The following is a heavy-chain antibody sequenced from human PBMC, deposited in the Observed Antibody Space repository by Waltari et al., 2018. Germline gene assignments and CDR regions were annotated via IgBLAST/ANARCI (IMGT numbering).Heavy chain of an antibody. CDR1: GFTFSSYA. V-gene: IGHV3-30-3*01. CDR2: ISYDGSNK. Sequence: QVQLVESGGGVVQPGRSLRLSCAASGFTFSSYAMHWVRQAPGKGLEWVAVISYDGSNKYYADSVKGRFTISRDNSKNTLYLQMNSLRAEDTAVYYCARKGYSSGWDPPVDYWGQGTLVTVSS. D-gene: IGHD6-19*01. J-gene: IGHJ4*02. CDR3: ARKGYSSGWDPPVDY.